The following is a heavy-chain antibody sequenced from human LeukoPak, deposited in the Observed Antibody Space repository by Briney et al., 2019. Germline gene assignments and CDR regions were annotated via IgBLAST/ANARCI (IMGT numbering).Heavy chain of an antibody. CDR1: GGSISSSSYY. Sequence: SETLSLTCTVSGGSISSSSYYWGWIRQPPGKGLEWIGSIYYSGSTYYNPSLKSRVTISVDTSKNQFSLKLSSVTAADTAVYYCARRATIRIAAAGLTDYWGQGTLVTVSS. V-gene: IGHV4-39*01. J-gene: IGHJ4*02. CDR3: ARRATIRIAAAGLTDY. CDR2: IYYSGST. D-gene: IGHD6-13*01.